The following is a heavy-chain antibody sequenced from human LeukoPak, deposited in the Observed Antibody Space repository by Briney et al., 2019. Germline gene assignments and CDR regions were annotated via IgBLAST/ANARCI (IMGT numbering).Heavy chain of an antibody. D-gene: IGHD5-18*01. CDR1: GFTFSSYA. CDR3: ARCRIQLWFDRSPIGY. V-gene: IGHV3-30-3*01. Sequence: PGRSLRLSCAASGFTFSSYAMHWVRQAPGKGLEWVAVISYDGSNKYYADSVKGRFTISRDNSKNTLYLQMNSLRAEDTAVYYCARCRIQLWFDRSPIGYWGQGTLVTVSS. J-gene: IGHJ4*02. CDR2: ISYDGSNK.